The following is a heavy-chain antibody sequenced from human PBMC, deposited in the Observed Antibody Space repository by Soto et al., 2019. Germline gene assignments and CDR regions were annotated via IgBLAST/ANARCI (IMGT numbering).Heavy chain of an antibody. CDR1: GYPYTNSY. D-gene: IGHD6-19*01. V-gene: IGHV1-2*02. J-gene: IGHJ6*02. CDR2: IHPNTGGT. CDR3: ASDFRTRGWFRQAGNFAMDV. Sequence: QVQLVQSGAEVRKPGASVKVSCKASGYPYTNSYMHWVRQAPVQGLEWMGWIHPNTGGTNYAQKFPGRVTMTRDTSVSTVYMELNRLTSDDTAIYFCASDFRTRGWFRQAGNFAMDVWGQGTTVTVS.